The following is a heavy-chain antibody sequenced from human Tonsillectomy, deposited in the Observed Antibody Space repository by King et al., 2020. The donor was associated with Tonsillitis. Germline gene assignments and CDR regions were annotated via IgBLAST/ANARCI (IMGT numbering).Heavy chain of an antibody. V-gene: IGHV4-34*01. Sequence: VQLQQWGAGLLKPSETLSLTCAVYGGSFSGYYWSWIRQPPGKGLEWIGEINHSGSTNYNPSLKSRVTISVDTSKNQFSLKLSSVTAADTAVYYCARAVTMVRGSMDVWGNGTTVTVSS. J-gene: IGHJ6*03. CDR3: ARAVTMVRGSMDV. CDR1: GGSFSGYY. CDR2: INHSGST. D-gene: IGHD3-10*01.